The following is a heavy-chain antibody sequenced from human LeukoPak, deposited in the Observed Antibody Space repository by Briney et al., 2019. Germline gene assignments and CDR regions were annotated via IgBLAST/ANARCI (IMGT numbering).Heavy chain of an antibody. CDR2: IYHSGST. J-gene: IGHJ4*02. CDR1: GGSFSGYY. CDR3: ARAQIVVVPAAQLDY. D-gene: IGHD2-2*01. V-gene: IGHV4-38-2*01. Sequence: PSETLSLTCDIYGGSFSGYYWGWIRQPPGKGLEWIGSIYHSGSTYYNPSLKSRVTISVDTSKNQFSLKLSSVTAADTAVYYCARAQIVVVPAAQLDYWGQGTLVTVSS.